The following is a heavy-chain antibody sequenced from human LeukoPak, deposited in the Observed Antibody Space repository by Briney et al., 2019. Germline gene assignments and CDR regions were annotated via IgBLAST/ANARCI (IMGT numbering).Heavy chain of an antibody. CDR2: IWYDGSNK. Sequence: GGSLRLSCAASGFTFSSYGMHWVRQAPGKGLEWVAVIWYDGSNKYYADSVKGRFTISRDNSKNTLYLQMNSLRAEDTAVYYCARSAEAVADWFGPWGQGTLVTVSS. J-gene: IGHJ5*02. CDR1: GFTFSSYG. CDR3: ARSAEAVADWFGP. D-gene: IGHD6-19*01. V-gene: IGHV3-33*01.